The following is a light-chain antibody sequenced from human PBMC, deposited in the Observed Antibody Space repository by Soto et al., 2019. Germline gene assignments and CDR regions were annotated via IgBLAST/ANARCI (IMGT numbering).Light chain of an antibody. CDR3: QQYNNWPRT. J-gene: IGKJ2*01. V-gene: IGKV3-15*01. Sequence: EIVMTQSPATLSVSPGERAALSCRASQSIRSNLAWYQQKPGQAPRLLIYGASTRATGIPARVSGSGSGTECTLTITSLQSEDFAVYYCQQYNNWPRTFGQGTKLEI. CDR1: QSIRSN. CDR2: GAS.